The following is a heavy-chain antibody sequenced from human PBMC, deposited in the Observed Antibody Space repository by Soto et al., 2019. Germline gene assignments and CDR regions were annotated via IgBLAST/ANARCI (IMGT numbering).Heavy chain of an antibody. Sequence: QVQLVQSGAEVRKPGSSVKVSCKASGGTFSNSAITWVRQAPGQGLEWVGGIIPIFGSTNYAQKFQGRVTTPAAESRGTAYMELSSLTSEATAVYYCARGGDLRSDFWSGPLGGGWFGPWGQGTLVTVSS. J-gene: IGHJ5*02. CDR3: ARGGDLRSDFWSGPLGGGWFGP. D-gene: IGHD3-3*01. V-gene: IGHV1-69*12. CDR2: IIPIFGST. CDR1: GGTFSNSA.